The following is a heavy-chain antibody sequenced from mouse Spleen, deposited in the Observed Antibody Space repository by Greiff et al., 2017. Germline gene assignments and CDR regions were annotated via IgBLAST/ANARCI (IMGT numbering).Heavy chain of an antibody. V-gene: IGHV1-69*02. J-gene: IGHJ4*01. CDR3: TRDYRYDGAMDY. CDR1: GYTFTSYW. D-gene: IGHD2-14*01. Sequence: QVQLQQPGAELVRPGASVKLSCKASGYTFTSYWINWVKQRPGQGLEWIGNIYPSDSYTNYNQKFKDKATLTVDKSSSTAYMQLSSPTSEDSAVYYCTRDYRYDGAMDYWGQGTSVTVSS. CDR2: IYPSDSYT.